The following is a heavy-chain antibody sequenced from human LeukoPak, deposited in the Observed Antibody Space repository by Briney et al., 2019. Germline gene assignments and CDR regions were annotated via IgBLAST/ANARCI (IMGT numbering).Heavy chain of an antibody. D-gene: IGHD3-22*01. V-gene: IGHV4-34*01. Sequence: SETLSLTCAVYGGSFSGYYWSWIRQPPGKGLEWIGEINHSGSTNYNPSLKSRVTISVDTSKNQFSLKLSSVTAADTAVYYCARGPITMKLHAFDIWGQGTMVTVSS. J-gene: IGHJ3*02. CDR3: ARGPITMKLHAFDI. CDR1: GGSFSGYY. CDR2: INHSGST.